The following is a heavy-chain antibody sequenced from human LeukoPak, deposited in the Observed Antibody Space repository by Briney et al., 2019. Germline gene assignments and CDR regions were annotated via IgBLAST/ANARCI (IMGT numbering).Heavy chain of an antibody. CDR2: INHSGST. J-gene: IGHJ2*01. D-gene: IGHD2-2*01. Sequence: SETLSLTCAVYGGSFSGYYWSWIRQPPGKGLEWIGEINHSGSTNYNPSLKSRATISVDTSKNQFSLKLSSVTAADTAVYYCARVTLGYCSSTSCYLPDWYFDLWGRGTLVTVSS. CDR3: ARVTLGYCSSTSCYLPDWYFDL. V-gene: IGHV4-34*01. CDR1: GGSFSGYY.